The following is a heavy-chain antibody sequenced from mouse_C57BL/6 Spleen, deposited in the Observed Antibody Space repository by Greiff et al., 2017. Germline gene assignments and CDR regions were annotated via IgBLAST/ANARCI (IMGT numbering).Heavy chain of an antibody. CDR3: AKGRGYAMDY. V-gene: IGHV1-54*01. Sequence: VQGVESGAELVRPGTSVKVSCKASGYAFTNYLIEWVKQRPGQGLEWIGVINPGSGGTNYNEKFKGKATLTADKSSSTAYMQLSSLTSEDSAVYFCAKGRGYAMDYWGQGTSVTVSS. J-gene: IGHJ4*01. CDR1: GYAFTNYL. CDR2: INPGSGGT.